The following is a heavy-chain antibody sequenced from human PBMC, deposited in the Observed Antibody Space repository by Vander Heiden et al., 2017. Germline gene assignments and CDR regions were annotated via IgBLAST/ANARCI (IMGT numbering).Heavy chain of an antibody. CDR2: ISSSGRTI. V-gene: IGHV3-11*01. J-gene: IGHJ6*02. CDR1: GFIFSDYY. D-gene: IGHD6-19*01. Sequence: VESGVGLVKPGGSLRLSCASSGFIFSDYYMTWVRQAPGKGPEWLSYISSSGRTISYADSVKGRFTISRDNANNSLYLQTTSLTAADTAVYYCARSLAVSGDYYYAYDMDVWGQGTTVTVSS. CDR3: ARSLAVSGDYYYAYDMDV.